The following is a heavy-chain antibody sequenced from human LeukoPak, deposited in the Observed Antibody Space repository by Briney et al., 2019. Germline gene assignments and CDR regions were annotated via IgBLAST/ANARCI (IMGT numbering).Heavy chain of an antibody. CDR3: ARARSSGWLLGY. D-gene: IGHD6-19*01. Sequence: ASVKVSCKASGGTFSSYAISWVRQAPGQGLEWMGGIIPIFGTANYAQKFQGRVTITADKSTSTAYMEPSSLRSEDTAVYYCARARSSGWLLGYWGQGTLVTVSS. CDR1: GGTFSSYA. CDR2: IIPIFGTA. V-gene: IGHV1-69*06. J-gene: IGHJ4*02.